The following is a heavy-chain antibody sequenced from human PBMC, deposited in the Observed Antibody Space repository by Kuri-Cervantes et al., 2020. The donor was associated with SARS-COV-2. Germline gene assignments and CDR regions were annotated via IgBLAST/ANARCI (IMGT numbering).Heavy chain of an antibody. V-gene: IGHV3-11*04. CDR1: RLTFSDYY. CDR3: ARGGYYSMDV. Sequence: GGSPKIHCAPSRLTFSDYYMSWIRQAPGKGLEWVSYISSSGSAIYYADSVKGLFTISRDNSKNTLYLQMNSLRAEDRAVYYCARGGYYSMDVWGQGTTVTVSS. CDR2: ISSSGSAI. J-gene: IGHJ6*03.